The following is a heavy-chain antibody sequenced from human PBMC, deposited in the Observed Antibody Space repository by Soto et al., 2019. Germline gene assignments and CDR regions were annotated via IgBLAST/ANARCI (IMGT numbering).Heavy chain of an antibody. J-gene: IGHJ4*02. D-gene: IGHD3-22*01. Sequence: GGSLRLACAASGFTFSSYAMSWVRQAPGKGLEWVSAISGSGGSTYYADSVKGRFTISRDNSKNTLYLQMNSLRAEDTAVFYCANDTYYHESSGYSILDSCGRGT. V-gene: IGHV3-23*01. CDR3: ANDTYYHESSGYSILDS. CDR2: ISGSGGST. CDR1: GFTFSSYA.